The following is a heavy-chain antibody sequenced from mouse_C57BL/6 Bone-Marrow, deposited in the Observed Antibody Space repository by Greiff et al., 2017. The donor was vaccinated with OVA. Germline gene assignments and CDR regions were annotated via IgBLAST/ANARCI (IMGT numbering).Heavy chain of an antibody. CDR3: ARSDYEPFDY. CDR2: IDPSDSYT. CDR1: GYTFTSYW. J-gene: IGHJ2*01. Sequence: QVQLKQSGAELVMPGASVKLSCKASGYTFTSYWMHWVKQRPGQGLEWIGEIDPSDSYTNYNQKFKGKSTLTVDKSSSTAYMQLSSLTSEDSAVYYCARSDYEPFDYWGQGTTLTVSS. D-gene: IGHD2-4*01. V-gene: IGHV1-69*01.